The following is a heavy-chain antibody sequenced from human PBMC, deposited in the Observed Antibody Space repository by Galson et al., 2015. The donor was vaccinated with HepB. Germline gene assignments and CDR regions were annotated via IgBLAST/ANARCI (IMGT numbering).Heavy chain of an antibody. D-gene: IGHD6-13*01. V-gene: IGHV6-1*01. J-gene: IGHJ6*03. Sequence: CAISGDSVSSNSAAWNWIRQSPSRGLEWLGRTYYRSKWYNDYAVSVKSRITINPDTSKNQFSLQLNSVTPEDTAVYYCARARFGSSWPYYYYYYMDVWGKGTTVTVSS. CDR1: GDSVSSNSAA. CDR3: ARARFGSSWPYYYYYYMDV. CDR2: TYYRSKWYN.